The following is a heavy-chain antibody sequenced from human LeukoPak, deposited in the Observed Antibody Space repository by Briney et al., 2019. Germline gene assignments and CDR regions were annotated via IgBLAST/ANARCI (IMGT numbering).Heavy chain of an antibody. J-gene: IGHJ4*02. CDR1: AFTFNTYW. D-gene: IGHD1-26*01. CDR3: ARGAKWAYYFDY. CDR2: INGDESST. V-gene: IGHV3-74*01. Sequence: GGSLRLSCAASAFTFNTYWMHWVRQVPGRGLEWVSRINGDESSTNYADSVKGRFTISRDNAKDTLYLHMNSLPAEDTAVYYCARGAKWAYYFDYWGQGTLVTVSS.